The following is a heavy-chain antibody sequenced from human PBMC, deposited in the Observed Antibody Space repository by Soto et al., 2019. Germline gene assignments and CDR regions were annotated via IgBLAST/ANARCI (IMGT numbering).Heavy chain of an antibody. J-gene: IGHJ4*02. V-gene: IGHV3-64D*06. CDR2: VSTSGRST. CDR3: VKQAHGLDGVAFDY. CDR1: GFIVNGKKY. D-gene: IGHD2-15*01. Sequence: GGSLRLSCAASGFIVNGKKYLTWVRQVPGKGLEAISAVSTSGRSTYYADSVKDRFTISRDNSKNTLFLQMGSLRPEDTAIYYCVKQAHGLDGVAFDYWGQGTQVTVSS.